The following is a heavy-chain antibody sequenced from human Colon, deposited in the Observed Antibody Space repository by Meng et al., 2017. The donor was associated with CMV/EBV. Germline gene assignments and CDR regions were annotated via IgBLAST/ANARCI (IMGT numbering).Heavy chain of an antibody. J-gene: IGHJ6*02. V-gene: IGHV1-69*02. CDR3: ARGSSSTMFGDYYYGMDV. D-gene: IGHD3-3*01. CDR2: ISPALGIA. CDR1: GGTFKSYS. Sequence: SVKVSCKASGGTFKSYSISWVRQAPGQGLEWMGRISPALGIASYAQKFPDRVTITADTSTSTAYMELRSLRSDDTAVYYCARGSSSTMFGDYYYGMDVWGQGTTVTVSS.